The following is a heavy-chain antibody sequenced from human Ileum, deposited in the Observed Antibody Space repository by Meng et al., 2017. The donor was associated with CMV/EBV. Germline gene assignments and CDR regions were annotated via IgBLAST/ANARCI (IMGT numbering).Heavy chain of an antibody. Sequence: QVRLQSSGPGRVQPSGTLSLTSTVSRGSISSDDWSWIRQPAGKGLAWIGRIYTSGSTTYNPSLKSRVTMSVDTSKTQFSLKLSSVTAADTAVYYCARGPYSSSWSSFDYWGQGTLVTVSS. CDR1: RGSISSDD. D-gene: IGHD6-13*01. CDR3: ARGPYSSSWSSFDY. J-gene: IGHJ4*02. V-gene: IGHV4-4*07. CDR2: IYTSGST.